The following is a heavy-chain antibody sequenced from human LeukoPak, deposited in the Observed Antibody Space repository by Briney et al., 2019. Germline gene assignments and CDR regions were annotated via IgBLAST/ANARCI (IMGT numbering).Heavy chain of an antibody. V-gene: IGHV3-53*01. CDR1: GFTVSSNY. CDR2: IYSGGST. D-gene: IGHD1-26*01. Sequence: PGGSLRLSCAASGFTVSSNYMSWVRQAPGKGLEWVSVIYSGGSTYYADSVKGRFTISRDNSKNTLYLQMNSLRAEDTAVYYCARDRYLGELLGAFDYWGQGTLVTVSS. J-gene: IGHJ4*02. CDR3: ARDRYLGELLGAFDY.